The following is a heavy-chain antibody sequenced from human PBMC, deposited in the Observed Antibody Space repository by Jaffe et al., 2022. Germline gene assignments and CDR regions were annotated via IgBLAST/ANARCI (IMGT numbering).Heavy chain of an antibody. CDR2: IKGKIDGGTT. V-gene: IGHV3-15*01. Sequence: EVQLVESGGGLVKPGGSLRLSCAASGFSFTNAWMNWVRQAPGKGLEWVGRIKGKIDGGTTDYAAPVKGRFTISRDDSKDTLYLQMNSLKTEDTAVYYCTTDPDGAFWSGPYGGDSWGQGTLVTVSS. CDR3: TTDPDGAFWSGPYGGDS. J-gene: IGHJ4*02. CDR1: GFSFTNAW. D-gene: IGHD3-3*01.